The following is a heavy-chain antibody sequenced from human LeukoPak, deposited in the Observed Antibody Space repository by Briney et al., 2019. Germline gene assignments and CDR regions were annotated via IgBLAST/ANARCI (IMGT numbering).Heavy chain of an antibody. D-gene: IGHD6-19*01. Sequence: SSETLSLTCAVYGGSFSGYYWSWIRQPPGKGLEWIGFIYYSGSANYNPSLKSRVTMSVDMSKNQFSLKLSSVTAADTAFYYCARDRDSSGWFDYWGQGALVTVSS. V-gene: IGHV4-59*01. J-gene: IGHJ4*02. CDR1: GGSFSGYY. CDR3: ARDRDSSGWFDY. CDR2: IYYSGSA.